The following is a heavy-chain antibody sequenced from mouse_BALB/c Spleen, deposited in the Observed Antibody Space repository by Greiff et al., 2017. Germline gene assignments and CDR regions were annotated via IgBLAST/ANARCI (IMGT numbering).Heavy chain of an antibody. CDR2: ISSGSSTI. Sequence: EVKVVESGGGLVQPGGSRKLSCAASGFTFSSFGMHWVRQAPEKGLEWVAYISSGSSTIYYADTVKGRFTISRDNPKNTLFLQMTSLRSEDTAMYYCARWELYYYAMDYWGQGTSVTVSS. D-gene: IGHD4-1*01. CDR3: ARWELYYYAMDY. V-gene: IGHV5-17*02. J-gene: IGHJ4*01. CDR1: GFTFSSFG.